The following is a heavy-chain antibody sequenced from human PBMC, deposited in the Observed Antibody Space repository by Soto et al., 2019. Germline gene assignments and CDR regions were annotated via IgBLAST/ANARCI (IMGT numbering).Heavy chain of an antibody. D-gene: IGHD3-22*01. Sequence: GGSLRLSCSASGFTFSSYGMHWVRQAPGKGLESVSGISSNGGSTYYADSVKGRFTISRDNSKNTVHLQMSSLRAEDTAVYYCVKGTEYYYDSRSSDTCGQGTLXT. CDR1: GFTFSSYG. J-gene: IGHJ5*02. CDR3: VKGTEYYYDSRSSDT. V-gene: IGHV3-64D*06. CDR2: ISSNGGST.